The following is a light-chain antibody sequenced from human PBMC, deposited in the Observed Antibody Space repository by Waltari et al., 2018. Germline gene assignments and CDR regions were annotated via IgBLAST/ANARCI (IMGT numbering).Light chain of an antibody. V-gene: IGLV1-44*01. CDR3: AAWDASLNGPV. CDR1: SSNIGSNT. Sequence: QSVLTQPPSASGTPGQRVTLSCSGSSSNIGSNTVTWYQQLPGTAPKLLIYSNNQGPSGVPDRFSGSKSGTSASLAISGLQSEDEADYYCAAWDASLNGPVFAGGTKLTVL. J-gene: IGLJ2*01. CDR2: SNN.